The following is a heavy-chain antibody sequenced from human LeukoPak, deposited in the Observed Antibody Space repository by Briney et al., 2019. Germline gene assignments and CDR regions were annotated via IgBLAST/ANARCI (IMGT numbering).Heavy chain of an antibody. CDR1: GYTFTGYY. Sequence: ASVKVSCKASGYTFTGYYMSWVRQAPGQGFEWMGWINPDSGGTNYAQKFQGRVTMTRDTSISTAYMELSGLRSDDTAVYYCARAYFGYVSGSNFDYWGQGTLVTVSS. CDR3: ARAYFGYVSGSNFDY. J-gene: IGHJ4*02. CDR2: INPDSGGT. V-gene: IGHV1-2*02. D-gene: IGHD3-10*01.